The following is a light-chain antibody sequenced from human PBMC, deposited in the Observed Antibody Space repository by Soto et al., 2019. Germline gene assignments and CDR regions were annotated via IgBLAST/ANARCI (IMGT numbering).Light chain of an antibody. CDR3: SSFTTSDTCV. V-gene: IGLV2-18*02. Sequence: QSALTQPPSVSGSPGQSVTISCTGTGSDFGRYNRVSWYQHTPGTATKLLIYEVTNRPSGVPDRFSGSRSGNTASLTISGLQADDDADYYCSSFTTSDTCVLGGGTKVTVL. J-gene: IGLJ3*02. CDR2: EVT. CDR1: GSDFGRYNR.